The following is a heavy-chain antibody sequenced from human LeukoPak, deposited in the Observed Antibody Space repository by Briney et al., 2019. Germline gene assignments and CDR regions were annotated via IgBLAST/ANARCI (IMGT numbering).Heavy chain of an antibody. V-gene: IGHV3-53*01. J-gene: IGHJ3*02. Sequence: GGSLRLSCAATGFTVSSNYMSWVRQAPGKGLEWVSVIYSGGSTYYADSVKGRFTISRDNSKNTLYLQMNSLRAEDTAVYYCAGDPVRMAARWDAFDIWGQGTMVTVSS. CDR3: AGDPVRMAARWDAFDI. D-gene: IGHD6-6*01. CDR1: GFTVSSNY. CDR2: IYSGGST.